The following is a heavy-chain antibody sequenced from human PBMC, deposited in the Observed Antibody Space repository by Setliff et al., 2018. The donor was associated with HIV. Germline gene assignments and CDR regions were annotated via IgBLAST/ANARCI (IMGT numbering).Heavy chain of an antibody. CDR2: VYSGGST. V-gene: IGHV3-53*01. D-gene: IGHD3-22*01. CDR3: AGAYYYESSGYYWVY. Sequence: GSLRLSCAASGFTVSSNYMSWVRQAPGKGLEWVSVVYSGGSTYYADSVKGRFTISRDNSKSTLYLQMNSLRAEDTAVYYCAGAYYYESSGYYWVYWGQGTLVTVSS. CDR1: GFTVSSNY. J-gene: IGHJ4*02.